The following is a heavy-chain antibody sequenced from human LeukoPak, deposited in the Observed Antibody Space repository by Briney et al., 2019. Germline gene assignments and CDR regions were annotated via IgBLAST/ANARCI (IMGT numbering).Heavy chain of an antibody. Sequence: QPGGSLRLSCAASGFTFSSYWMHWVRQAPGKGLVWVSRINSDGSSTSYADSVKGRFTISRDSAKNTLYLQMNSLRAEDTAVYYCARDYGDYVDMAFDIWGQGTIVTVSS. CDR3: ARDYGDYVDMAFDI. CDR1: GFTFSSYW. D-gene: IGHD4-17*01. J-gene: IGHJ3*02. V-gene: IGHV3-74*01. CDR2: INSDGSST.